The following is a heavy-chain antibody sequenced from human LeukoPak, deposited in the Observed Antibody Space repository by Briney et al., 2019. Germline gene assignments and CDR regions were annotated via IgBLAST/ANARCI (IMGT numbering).Heavy chain of an antibody. J-gene: IGHJ4*02. CDR3: ARRGESASYGDYRFDY. Sequence: GGSLRLSCAASGFTFSNYAMSWVRQAPGKGLEWVSGITNSGGGTFYADSVKGRFTISRDNSKNTLFLQMNSLRAEDTAVYYCARRGESASYGDYRFDYWGQGTLVTVSS. D-gene: IGHD4-17*01. CDR2: ITNSGGGT. CDR1: GFTFSNYA. V-gene: IGHV3-23*01.